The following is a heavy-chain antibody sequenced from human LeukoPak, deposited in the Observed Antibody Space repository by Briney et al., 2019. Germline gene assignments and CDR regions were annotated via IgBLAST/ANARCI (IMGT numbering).Heavy chain of an antibody. Sequence: GGSLRLSCAASGFTVSSYSMNWVRQAPGKGLEWVSSISSRSNYIYYADSVKGRFTISRDNAKNSLYLQMNSLRAEDTAIYYCAKGYSSCWYYFDYWGKGTLVTVSS. V-gene: IGHV3-21*01. CDR1: GFTVSSYS. CDR3: AKGYSSCWYYFDY. CDR2: ISSRSNYI. J-gene: IGHJ4*02. D-gene: IGHD6-19*01.